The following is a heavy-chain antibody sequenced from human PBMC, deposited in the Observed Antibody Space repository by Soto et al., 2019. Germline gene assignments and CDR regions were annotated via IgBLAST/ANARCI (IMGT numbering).Heavy chain of an antibody. J-gene: IGHJ2*01. CDR1: GFTVSSNF. V-gene: IGHV3-53*02. Sequence: EVQLVETGGGLIQPGGSLRLSCAASGFTVSSNFVNWVRQAPGKGLEWVSVIYIGGSTHYADSVKGRFTISRDNSKNTLYLQMNSLRAEDTAVYYCAKEATGSIWYFHLWGRGTLVTVSS. CDR3: AKEATGSIWYFHL. CDR2: IYIGGST. D-gene: IGHD5-12*01.